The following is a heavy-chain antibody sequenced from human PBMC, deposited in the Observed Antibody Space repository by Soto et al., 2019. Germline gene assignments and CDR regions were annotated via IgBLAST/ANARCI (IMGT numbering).Heavy chain of an antibody. J-gene: IGHJ5*02. CDR1: GGTFSSYA. D-gene: IGHD3-10*01. CDR2: IIPIFGTA. CDR3: ARPGFGELVPDFPGQGGWFDP. V-gene: IGHV1-69*13. Sequence: SVKVSCKASGGTFSSYAISWVRQAPGQGLEWLGGIIPIFGTANYAQKFQGRVTITADESTSTAYMELSSLRSEDTAVYYCARPGFGELVPDFPGQGGWFDPWGQGTLVTVSS.